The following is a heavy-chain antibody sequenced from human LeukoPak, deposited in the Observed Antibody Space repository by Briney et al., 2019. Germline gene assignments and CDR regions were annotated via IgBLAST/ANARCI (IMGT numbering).Heavy chain of an antibody. CDR1: GLTFRTYW. J-gene: IGHJ4*02. D-gene: IGHD5-12*01. CDR3: ARERADSGYNANDY. V-gene: IGHV3-7*01. CDR2: IKEDGSDN. Sequence: GGSLRLSCATSGLTFRTYWMSWVRQAPGKGLEWVANIKEDGSDNNYVDSVKGRFTISRDNAKNSLFLQMNSLRAEDTAVYYCARERADSGYNANDYWGQGTLVTVSS.